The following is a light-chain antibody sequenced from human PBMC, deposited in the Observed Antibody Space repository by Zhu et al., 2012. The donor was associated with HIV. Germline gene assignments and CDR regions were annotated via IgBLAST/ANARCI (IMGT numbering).Light chain of an antibody. Sequence: EVVMTQSPTTLSVSPGERATLSCRAGDFVNSKLAWYQHKRGQAPRLLLYGASTRATGIPARFTGSGSGTDFTLTISRLEPEDFAVYYCQQYGSSPPYTFGQGTKLEIK. CDR3: QQYGSSPPYT. V-gene: IGKV3-15*01. CDR1: DFVNSK. CDR2: GAS. J-gene: IGKJ2*01.